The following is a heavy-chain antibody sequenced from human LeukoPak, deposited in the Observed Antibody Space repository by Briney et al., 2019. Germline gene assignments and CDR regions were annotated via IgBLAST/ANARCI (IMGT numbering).Heavy chain of an antibody. J-gene: IGHJ4*02. D-gene: IGHD3-16*01. CDR3: ARGEDLMITFGGVLDY. CDR2: ISYDGSNK. V-gene: IGHV3-30-3*01. Sequence: PGGSLRLSCAASGFTFSSYAMHWVRQAPGKGLEWVAVISYDGSNKYYADSVKGRFTISRDNSKNTLYLQMNSLRAEDTAVYYCARGEDLMITFGGVLDYWGQGTLVTVSS. CDR1: GFTFSSYA.